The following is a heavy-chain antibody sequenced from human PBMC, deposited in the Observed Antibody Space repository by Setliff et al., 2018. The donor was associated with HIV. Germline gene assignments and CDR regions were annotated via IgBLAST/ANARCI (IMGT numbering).Heavy chain of an antibody. V-gene: IGHV3-30*04. CDR1: GFTFSSYA. D-gene: IGHD1-26*01. CDR3: ARGRGGMVADY. Sequence: LRLSCAASGFTFSSYAMHWVRQAPGKGLEWVAVISYDGSNKYYADSVKGRFTISRDNSKNTLYLQMNSLRAEDTAVYYCARGRGGMVADYWGQGTLVTVSS. J-gene: IGHJ4*02. CDR2: ISYDGSNK.